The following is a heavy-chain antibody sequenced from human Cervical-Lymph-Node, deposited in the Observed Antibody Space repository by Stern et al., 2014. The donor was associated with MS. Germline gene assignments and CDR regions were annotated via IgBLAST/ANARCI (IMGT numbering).Heavy chain of an antibody. D-gene: IGHD6-25*01. CDR1: GYTFTSYG. Sequence: QVQLVQSGPEVKKPGASVTVSCKASGYTFTSYGIAWVRQAPGQGLEWMGWISAYNGNTNYERKLQGRVTLTTNTTTSTAYMELRSLRSDDTAIYFCARSGTRVPRGYWGQGTLITVSS. CDR2: ISAYNGNT. CDR3: ARSGTRVPRGY. V-gene: IGHV1-18*04. J-gene: IGHJ4*02.